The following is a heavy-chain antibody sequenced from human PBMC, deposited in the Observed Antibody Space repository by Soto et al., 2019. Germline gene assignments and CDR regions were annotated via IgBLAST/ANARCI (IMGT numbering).Heavy chain of an antibody. J-gene: IGHJ5*02. V-gene: IGHV1-69*12. Sequence: QVQLVQSGAEVKKPGSSVKVSCKASGGTFSSYAISWVRQAPGQGLEWMGGIIPIFGTANYAQKFQGRVTITADESTGTAYMELSSLRSEDTAVYYCATRYSSSWPEGNWFDPWGQGTLVTVSS. CDR1: GGTFSSYA. D-gene: IGHD6-13*01. CDR3: ATRYSSSWPEGNWFDP. CDR2: IIPIFGTA.